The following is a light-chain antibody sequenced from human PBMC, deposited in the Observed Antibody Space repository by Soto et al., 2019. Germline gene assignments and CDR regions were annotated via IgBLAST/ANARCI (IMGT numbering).Light chain of an antibody. CDR3: QQYGSSPAT. J-gene: IGKJ1*01. V-gene: IGKV3-20*01. CDR1: QSVSSSY. Sequence: EIVLTQSPGTLSLSPGERATLSCRASQSVSSSYLAWYQQKPGQAPRLLIYGASSRATGIPDRFSGSGSGTDFTLTISRLEPEDFAVYYCQQYGSSPATFGQATKVEIK. CDR2: GAS.